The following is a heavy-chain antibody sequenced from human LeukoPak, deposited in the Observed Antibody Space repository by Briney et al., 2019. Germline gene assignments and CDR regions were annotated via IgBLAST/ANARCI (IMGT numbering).Heavy chain of an antibody. CDR1: GYTFTSYG. Sequence: GASVKVSCKASGYTFTSYGISWVRQAPGQGLEWMGWISAYNGNTNYAQKLQGRVTMTTDTSTSTAYMELRSLRSDDTAVYYCARGGRYYYDSSGTGDYWGQGTLVTVSS. CDR3: ARGGRYYYDSSGTGDY. V-gene: IGHV1-18*01. D-gene: IGHD3-22*01. J-gene: IGHJ4*02. CDR2: ISAYNGNT.